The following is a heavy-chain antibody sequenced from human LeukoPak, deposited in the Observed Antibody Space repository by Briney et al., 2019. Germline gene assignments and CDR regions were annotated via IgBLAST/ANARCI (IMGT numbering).Heavy chain of an antibody. D-gene: IGHD6-13*01. J-gene: IGHJ6*02. CDR3: ARDPGIAAAGYYYGMDV. CDR1: GGSFSGYY. CDR2: INHSGST. Sequence: KPSETLSLTCAVYGGSFSGYYWSWIRQPPGKGLEWIGEINHSGSTNYNPSLKSRVTISVDTSKNQFSLKLSSVTAADTAVYYCARDPGIAAAGYYYGMDVWAKGPRSPSP. V-gene: IGHV4-34*01.